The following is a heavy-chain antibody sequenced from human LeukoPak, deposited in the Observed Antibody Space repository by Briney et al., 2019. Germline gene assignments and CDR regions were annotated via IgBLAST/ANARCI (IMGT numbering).Heavy chain of an antibody. CDR1: GFTFSTYA. D-gene: IGHD5-18*01. J-gene: IGHJ4*02. V-gene: IGHV3-23*01. CDR3: AKEDNYGYFGY. CDR2: ISGSGGST. Sequence: GGSLRLSCAASGFTFSTYAMTWVRQAPGKGLEWVSIISGSGGSTYYADSVKGRFTISRDNSKNTLYLQMNSLGAEDTAVYCCAKEDNYGYFGYWGQGTLVTVSS.